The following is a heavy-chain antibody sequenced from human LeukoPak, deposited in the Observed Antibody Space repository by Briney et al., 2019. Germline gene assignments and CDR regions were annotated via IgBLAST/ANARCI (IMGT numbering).Heavy chain of an antibody. CDR3: AKIGGPRGFDY. Sequence: PGGSLRLSCAASGFTVSSNYMSWVRQAPGKGLEWVSAISGSGGSTYYADSVKGRFTISRDNSKNTLYLQMNSLRAEDTAVYYCAKIGGPRGFDYWGQGTLVTVSS. CDR1: GFTVSSNY. V-gene: IGHV3-23*01. J-gene: IGHJ4*02. D-gene: IGHD4-23*01. CDR2: ISGSGGST.